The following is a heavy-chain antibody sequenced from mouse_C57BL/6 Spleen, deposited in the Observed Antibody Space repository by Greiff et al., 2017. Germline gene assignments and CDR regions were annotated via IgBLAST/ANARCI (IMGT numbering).Heavy chain of an antibody. Sequence: EVILVESGGGLVQPGGSLKLSCAASGFTFSEYGMAWVRQAPRKGPEWVAFISNLAYSIYYADTVTGRFTISRENAKNTLYLEMSSLRSEDTAMYYCSRRGLRRGYYAMDYWGQGTSVTVSS. J-gene: IGHJ4*01. CDR1: GFTFSEYG. D-gene: IGHD2-4*01. V-gene: IGHV5-15*01. CDR2: ISNLAYSI. CDR3: SRRGLRRGYYAMDY.